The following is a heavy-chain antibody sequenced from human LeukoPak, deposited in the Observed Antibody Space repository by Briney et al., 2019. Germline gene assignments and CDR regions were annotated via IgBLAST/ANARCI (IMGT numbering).Heavy chain of an antibody. CDR3: AREPASTTTVTTGLYYGMDV. CDR1: GYTFTGYY. V-gene: IGHV1-2*02. D-gene: IGHD4-11*01. Sequence: ASVKVSCKASGYTFTGYYMHWVQQAPGQGLEWMGWINPNSGGTNYAQKFQGRVTMTRDTSISTAYMELSRRRSDDTAVYYCAREPASTTTVTTGLYYGMDVWGQGTTVTVSS. CDR2: INPNSGGT. J-gene: IGHJ6*02.